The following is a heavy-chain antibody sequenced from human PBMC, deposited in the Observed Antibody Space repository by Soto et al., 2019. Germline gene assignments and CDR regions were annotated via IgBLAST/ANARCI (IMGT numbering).Heavy chain of an antibody. CDR1: GGSFSGYY. CDR3: ARHETGYYPYYFDY. J-gene: IGHJ4*02. CDR2: INHSGST. V-gene: IGHV4-34*01. Sequence: SETLSLTCAVYGGSFSGYYWSWIRQPPGKGLEWIGEINHSGSTNYNPSLKSRVTISVDTSKNQFSLKLSSVTAADTAVYYCARHETGYYPYYFDYWGQGTLVTVSS. D-gene: IGHD3-9*01.